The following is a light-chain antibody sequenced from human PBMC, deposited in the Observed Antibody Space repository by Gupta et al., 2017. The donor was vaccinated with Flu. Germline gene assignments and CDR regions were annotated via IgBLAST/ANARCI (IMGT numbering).Light chain of an antibody. J-gene: IGKJ2*01. CDR1: QSLLHSTGYNY. CDR2: LGS. V-gene: IGKV2-28*01. CDR3: KQALQTPHI. Sequence: DIVMTQSPLSLPVTPGEPAFISCRSSQSLLHSTGYNYLDWYRQKPGQSPQLLIYLGSNRASGVPDRFSGSGSGTDFTLKISRVEAEDVGVYYCKQALQTPHIFGQGTKLEIK.